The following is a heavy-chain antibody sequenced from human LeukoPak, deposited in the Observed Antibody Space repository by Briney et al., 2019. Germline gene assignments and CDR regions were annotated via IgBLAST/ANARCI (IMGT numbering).Heavy chain of an antibody. CDR3: ARGVPYASWSGPHYSDY. CDR1: GFSFRTYS. CDR2: ISSSSQTI. Sequence: GGSLRLSCAASGFSFRTYSMNWVRQAPGKGLEWVSFISSSSQTIYYADSVKGRFSISRDNAKNSLYLQMNSLRAEDTAVYYCARGVPYASWSGPHYSDYWGQGTLVTVSS. V-gene: IGHV3-48*04. D-gene: IGHD3-3*01. J-gene: IGHJ4*02.